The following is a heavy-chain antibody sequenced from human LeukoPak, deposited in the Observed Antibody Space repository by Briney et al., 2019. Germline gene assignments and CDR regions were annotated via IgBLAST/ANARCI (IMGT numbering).Heavy chain of an antibody. CDR1: GYTFNDYF. D-gene: IGHD2-15*01. V-gene: IGHV1-2*02. CDR3: ARELFTPRDH. Sequence: VASVKVSCKASGYTFNDYFMHWVRQAPGQGLEWLGWINPKIGGTDYAQKFQGRVTMTRDTSVSTAYMELSGLRSDDTAIYYCARELFTPRDHWGQGTLVTVSS. CDR2: INPKIGGT. J-gene: IGHJ4*02.